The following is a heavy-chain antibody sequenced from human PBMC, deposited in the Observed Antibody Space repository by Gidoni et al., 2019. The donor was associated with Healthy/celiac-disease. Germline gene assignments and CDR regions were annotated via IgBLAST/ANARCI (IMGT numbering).Heavy chain of an antibody. V-gene: IGHV3-21*01. Sequence: EVQLVESGGGLVKPGGSLRPSCAASGFTFSSYSMNWVRQAPGKGLEWVSSISSSSSYIYYADSVKGRFTISRDNAKNSLYLQMNSLRAEDTAVYYCARVGVVPAALYGMDVWGQGTTVTVSS. J-gene: IGHJ6*02. CDR2: ISSSSSYI. CDR3: ARVGVVPAALYGMDV. D-gene: IGHD2-2*01. CDR1: GFTFSSYS.